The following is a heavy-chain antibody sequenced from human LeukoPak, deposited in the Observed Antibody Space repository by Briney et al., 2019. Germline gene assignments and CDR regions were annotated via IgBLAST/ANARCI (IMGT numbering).Heavy chain of an antibody. CDR1: GGSFSGYY. J-gene: IGHJ5*02. CDR2: INHSGST. CDR3: ARGISTHWFDP. Sequence: TSETLSLTCAVYGGSFSGYYWSWIRQPPGKGLEWIGEINHSGSTNYNPSLKSRVTISVDTSKNQFSLKLSSVTAADTAVYYCARGISTHWFDPWGQGTLVIVTS. V-gene: IGHV4-34*01. D-gene: IGHD3-3*02.